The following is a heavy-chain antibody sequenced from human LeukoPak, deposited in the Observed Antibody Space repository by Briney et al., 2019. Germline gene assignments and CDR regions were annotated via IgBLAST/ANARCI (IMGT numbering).Heavy chain of an antibody. CDR2: INHSGST. J-gene: IGHJ1*01. Sequence: PSETLSLTCAVYGGSFSGYYWSWIRQPPGKGLEWIGEINHSGSTNYNPSLKSRVTISVDTSKNQFSLKLSSVTAADTAVYYCARDRIIMVRGIEHWGQGTLVTVSS. V-gene: IGHV4-34*01. CDR1: GGSFSGYY. CDR3: ARDRIIMVRGIEH. D-gene: IGHD3-10*01.